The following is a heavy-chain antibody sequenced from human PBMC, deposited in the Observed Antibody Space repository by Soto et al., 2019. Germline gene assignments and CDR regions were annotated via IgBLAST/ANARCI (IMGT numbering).Heavy chain of an antibody. CDR1: GFTFSSYA. Sequence: GGSLRLSCAASGFTFSSYAMHWVRQAPGKGLEWVAVISYDGSNKYYADSVKGRFTISRDNSKNTLYLQMNSLRAEDTAVYYCARESWGGYSYDRQLYYYYGMDVWGQGTTVTVSS. V-gene: IGHV3-30-3*01. J-gene: IGHJ6*02. CDR3: ARESWGGYSYDRQLYYYYGMDV. CDR2: ISYDGSNK. D-gene: IGHD5-18*01.